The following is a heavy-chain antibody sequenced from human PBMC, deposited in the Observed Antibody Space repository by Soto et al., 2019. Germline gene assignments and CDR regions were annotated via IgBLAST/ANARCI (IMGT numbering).Heavy chain of an antibody. CDR2: IRNTGAST. CDR3: ARDPDYGDYRFDY. CDR1: GFTFSSYA. D-gene: IGHD4-17*01. J-gene: IGHJ4*02. Sequence: GGSLRLSCAASGFTFSSYAMSWVRQAPGKGLEWVSGIRNTGASTNYADSVKGRFTISRDNSKNTLYLQMNSLRAEDTAVYYCARDPDYGDYRFDYWGQGTLVTVSS. V-gene: IGHV3-23*01.